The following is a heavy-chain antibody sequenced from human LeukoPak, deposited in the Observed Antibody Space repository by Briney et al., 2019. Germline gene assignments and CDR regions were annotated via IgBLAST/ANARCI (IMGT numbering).Heavy chain of an antibody. CDR2: VYYSGST. J-gene: IGHJ5*02. CDR3: ARDRFGAVADLAWWFDP. Sequence: SETLSLTCTVSGGSISSSSYYWGWIRQPPGKGLGWIGSVYYSGSTYYNPSLKSRVTISVDTSKNQFSLKLSSVTAADTAVYYCARDRFGAVADLAWWFDPWGQGTLVTVSS. CDR1: GGSISSSSYY. V-gene: IGHV4-39*07. D-gene: IGHD6-19*01.